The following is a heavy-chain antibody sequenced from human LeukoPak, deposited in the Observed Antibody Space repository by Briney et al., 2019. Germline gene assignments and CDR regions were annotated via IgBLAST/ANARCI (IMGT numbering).Heavy chain of an antibody. CDR2: IYYSGST. CDR3: ARGYYSDYSDY. CDR1: GGSISSSSYY. D-gene: IGHD2-15*01. V-gene: IGHV4-39*07. J-gene: IGHJ4*02. Sequence: SETLSLTCTVSGGSISSSSYYWGWIRQPPGKGLEWIGSIYYSGSTYYNPSLKSRVTISVDTSKNQFSLKLSSVTAADTAVYYCARGYYSDYSDYWGQGTLVTVSS.